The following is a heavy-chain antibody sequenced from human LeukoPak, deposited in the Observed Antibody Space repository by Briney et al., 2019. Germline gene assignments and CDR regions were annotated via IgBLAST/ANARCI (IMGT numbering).Heavy chain of an antibody. D-gene: IGHD6-19*01. CDR2: INPNSGGT. CDR3: ARDLEAVAPGYDAFDI. J-gene: IGHJ3*02. CDR1: GYTFTCYY. V-gene: IGHV1-2*02. Sequence: ASVKVSCKASGYTFTCYYMHWVRQAPGQGLEWMGWINPNSGGTNYAQKFQGRVTVTRDTSISTAYMELSRLRSDDTAVYYCARDLEAVAPGYDAFDIWGQGTMVTVSP.